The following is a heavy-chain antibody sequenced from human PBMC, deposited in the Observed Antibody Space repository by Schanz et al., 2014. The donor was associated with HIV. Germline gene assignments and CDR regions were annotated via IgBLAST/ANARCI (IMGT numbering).Heavy chain of an antibody. Sequence: VQLVESGGRLVKPGESLTLSCITSGSPLSGYSMNWVRQAPGKGLEWVSSISSSSSYIKYADSVKGRFTISRDNAKNPLYLQMNSPRAEDTAVFYCAREVLVAGRSYSYYGMDVWGQGTTVTVSS. D-gene: IGHD6-19*01. V-gene: IGHV3-21*01. J-gene: IGHJ6*02. CDR2: ISSSSSYI. CDR3: AREVLVAGRSYSYYGMDV. CDR1: GSPLSGYS.